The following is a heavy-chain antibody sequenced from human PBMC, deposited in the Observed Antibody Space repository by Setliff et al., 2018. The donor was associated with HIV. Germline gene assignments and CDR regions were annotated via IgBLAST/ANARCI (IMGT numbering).Heavy chain of an antibody. CDR1: GDSITHYY. CDR2: IFDSENN. V-gene: IGHV4-59*01. J-gene: IGHJ3*01. Sequence: SETLSLTRSVSGDSITHYYWNWMRQPPGKGLEWIGNIFDSENNNYNPSLKSRVSMSVDTSKNQFSLRLTSVTAADTAVYYCARQITSVTPEMLVVNDAFDVWGQGKMVTVSS. CDR3: ARQITSVTPEMLVVNDAFDV. D-gene: IGHD4-17*01.